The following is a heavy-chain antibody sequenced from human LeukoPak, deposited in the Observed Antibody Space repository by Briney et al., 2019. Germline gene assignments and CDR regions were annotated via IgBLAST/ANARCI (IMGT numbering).Heavy chain of an antibody. D-gene: IGHD3-22*01. CDR2: IYYSGST. J-gene: IGHJ4*02. Sequence: SETLSLTCTVSGGSISSSSYYWGWIRQPPGKGLEWIGSIYYSGSTYYNPSLKSRVTISVDTSKNQFSLKLSSVTAADTAVYYCARGLDSSGYYPRFDYWGQGTLVTVSS. CDR1: GGSISSSSYY. CDR3: ARGLDSSGYYPRFDY. V-gene: IGHV4-39*07.